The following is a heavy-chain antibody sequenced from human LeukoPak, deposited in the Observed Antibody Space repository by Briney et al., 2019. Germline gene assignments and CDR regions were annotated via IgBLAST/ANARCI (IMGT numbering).Heavy chain of an antibody. J-gene: IGHJ4*02. V-gene: IGHV3-7*01. Sequence: GGSLRLSCAASGFSFSRYWMSWVRQAPGKGLEWVANIKQDGSEKYYVDSVKGRFTISRDNAKNSLYLQMDSLRAEDTAVYYCARYYYGSGNFDYWGQGTLVTVSS. CDR1: GFSFSRYW. CDR3: ARYYYGSGNFDY. CDR2: IKQDGSEK. D-gene: IGHD3-10*01.